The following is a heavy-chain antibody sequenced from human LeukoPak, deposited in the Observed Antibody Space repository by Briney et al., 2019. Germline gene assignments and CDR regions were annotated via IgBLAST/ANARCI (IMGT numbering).Heavy chain of an antibody. J-gene: IGHJ5*02. CDR3: ARQVVVYTNWFDP. D-gene: IGHD3-22*01. CDR2: VYFSGST. Sequence: SETLSLTCTVSGGSISNKKYYWGWIRQSPGKGLEWIGTVYFSGSTYYSPSLKSRVTISVDTSNNQFSLKLNSVTAADTAVYYCARQVVVYTNWFDPWGQGTLVTVSS. CDR1: GGSISNKKYY. V-gene: IGHV4-39*01.